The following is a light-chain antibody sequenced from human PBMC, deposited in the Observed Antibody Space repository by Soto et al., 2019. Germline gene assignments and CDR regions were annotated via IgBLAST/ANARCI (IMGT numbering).Light chain of an antibody. V-gene: IGKV1-16*01. Sequence: DIKMTQSPSSLSASVGDTVTITCRASRYITNYVAWFQHRPGQAPKSLIYAASSLHSGVQSRLAGSGYGTDFTLTITALQPVVFARYPRKHSNTPWT. CDR1: RYITNY. CDR2: AAS. J-gene: IGKJ1*01. CDR3: KHSNTPWT.